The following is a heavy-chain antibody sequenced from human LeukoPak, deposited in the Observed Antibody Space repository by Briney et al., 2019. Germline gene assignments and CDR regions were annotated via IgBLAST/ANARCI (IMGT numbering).Heavy chain of an antibody. CDR1: GFTFDDYA. V-gene: IGHV3-9*03. CDR2: ISWNSGSI. Sequence: GRSLRLSCAASGFTFDDYAMHWVRQAPGKGLEWVSGISWNSGSIGYADSVKGRFTISRDNAKNSLYLQMNSLSAEDMALYYCAKDRYSSSWYAFDIWGQGTMVTVSS. D-gene: IGHD6-13*01. J-gene: IGHJ3*02. CDR3: AKDRYSSSWYAFDI.